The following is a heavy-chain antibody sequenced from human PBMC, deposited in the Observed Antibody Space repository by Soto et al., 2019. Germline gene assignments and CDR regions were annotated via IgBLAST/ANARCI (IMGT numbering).Heavy chain of an antibody. CDR3: EKQRAITATTPSYCGVDV. CDR1: GDSVSSNSAA. J-gene: IGHJ6*02. D-gene: IGHD1-7*01. CDR2: TYYRSKWYY. V-gene: IGHV6-1*01. Sequence: QVQLQQSGPGLVKPSQTLSLTCAISGDSVSSNSAAWNWIRQSPSRGLEWLGRTYYRSKWYYDYVVPVKSRITINPATSKNQFSLQLNSVTPEDAAVYYCEKQRAITATTPSYCGVDVWGQGTTVTVSS.